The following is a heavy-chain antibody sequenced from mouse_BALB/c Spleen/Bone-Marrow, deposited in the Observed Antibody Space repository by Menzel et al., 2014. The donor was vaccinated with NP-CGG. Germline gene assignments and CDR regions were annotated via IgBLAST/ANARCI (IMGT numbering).Heavy chain of an antibody. Sequence: VQLQQSGAELVAPGVSVQISCKGSGYTFTDYAVHWVKQSHAKSLEWIGVISTYYGDATYNQKFKGKATMTVDKSSSTAYMELARLTSEDSAIYYCARDLDYWGQGTTLTVSS. CDR2: ISTYYGDA. J-gene: IGHJ2*01. V-gene: IGHV1S137*01. CDR1: GYTFTDYA. CDR3: ARDLDY.